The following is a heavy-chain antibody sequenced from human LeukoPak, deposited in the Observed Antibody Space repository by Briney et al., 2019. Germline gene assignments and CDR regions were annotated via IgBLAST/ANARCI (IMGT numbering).Heavy chain of an antibody. Sequence: GGSLRLSCAASGFTFSSYWLHWVRHTPGKGLVWVSLINGDGSSTSYADSVKGRFTISRDNARNTLYLQMNSLRAEDTALYYCAGGPRSITFDSWGQGTLVTVSS. V-gene: IGHV3-74*01. J-gene: IGHJ4*02. CDR2: INGDGSST. CDR1: GFTFSSYW. D-gene: IGHD3-10*01. CDR3: AGGPRSITFDS.